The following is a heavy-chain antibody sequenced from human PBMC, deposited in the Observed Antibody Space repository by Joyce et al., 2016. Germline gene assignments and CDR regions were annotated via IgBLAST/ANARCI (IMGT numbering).Heavy chain of an antibody. V-gene: IGHV3-48*04. CDR1: GLTFSDYS. CDR2: INIGSSSI. Sequence: EVQLVESGGGLVQPGGSLRLSCVASGLTFSDYSMNWVRQAPGKGLELVSYINIGSSSIYYADSVKGRFTISRDNAKNSLYLQMNSLGAEDTAVYYCAVRAGTYSFDCWGQGTLVTVSS. CDR3: AVRAGTYSFDC. D-gene: IGHD1-1*01. J-gene: IGHJ4*02.